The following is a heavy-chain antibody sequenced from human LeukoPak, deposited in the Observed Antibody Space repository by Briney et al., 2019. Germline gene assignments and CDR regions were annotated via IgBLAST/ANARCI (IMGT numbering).Heavy chain of an antibody. V-gene: IGHV3-23*01. CDR1: GITVSNYG. CDR2: ISDSGGRT. Sequence: GGSLRLSCAVSGITVSNYGMSWVRQAPGKGLEWVAGISDSGGRTNYADSVKGRFTISRDNPKNTLYLQMNSLRAEDSAVYHCTRDGGEGDNSAFGTWGQGTMVTVSS. D-gene: IGHD3-16*01. J-gene: IGHJ3*02. CDR3: TRDGGEGDNSAFGT.